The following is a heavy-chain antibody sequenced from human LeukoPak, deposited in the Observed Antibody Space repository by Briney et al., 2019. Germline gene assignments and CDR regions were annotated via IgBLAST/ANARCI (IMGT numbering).Heavy chain of an antibody. CDR1: GGTFSSYA. J-gene: IGHJ6*04. V-gene: IGHV1-69*13. CDR3: ARAYGSGSYSYYYHGMDV. CDR2: IIPIFGTA. D-gene: IGHD3-10*01. Sequence: ASVKVSCKASGGTFSSYAISWVRQAPGQGLEWMGGIIPIFGTANYAQKFQGRVTITADESTSTAYMELSSLRSEDTAVYYCARAYGSGSYSYYYHGMDVWGKGTTVTVSS.